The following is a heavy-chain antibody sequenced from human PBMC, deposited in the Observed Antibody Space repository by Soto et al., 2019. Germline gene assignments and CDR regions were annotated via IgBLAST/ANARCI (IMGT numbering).Heavy chain of an antibody. J-gene: IGHJ5*02. V-gene: IGHV1-69*08. CDR2: IIPILGIA. CDR3: ARDGAFLDYCGVPNWFDP. CDR1: GGTFSSYT. D-gene: IGHD4-17*01. Sequence: QVQRVQSGAEVKKPGSSVKVSCKASGGTFSSYTISWVRQAPGQGLEWMGRIIPILGIANYAQKVQGRVTITADKSTSTDYMELSSLRSEDPAVYYCARDGAFLDYCGVPNWFDPWGQGTLVTVSS.